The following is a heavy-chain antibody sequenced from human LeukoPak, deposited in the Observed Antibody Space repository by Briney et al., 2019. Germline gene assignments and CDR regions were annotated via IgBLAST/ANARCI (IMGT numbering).Heavy chain of an antibody. J-gene: IGHJ4*02. CDR1: GFTFTTYA. CDR3: ARGSLRGYSYGYYFDY. D-gene: IGHD5-18*01. Sequence: GGSLRLSRAASGFTFTTYAMSWVRQAPGKGLEWVSAISGSGGSTYYADSVKGRFTISRENAKNSLYLQMNSLRAGDTAVYYCARGSLRGYSYGYYFDYWGQGTLVTVSS. V-gene: IGHV3-23*01. CDR2: ISGSGGST.